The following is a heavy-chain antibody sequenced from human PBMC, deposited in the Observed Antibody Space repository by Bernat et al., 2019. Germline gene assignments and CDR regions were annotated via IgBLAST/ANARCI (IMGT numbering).Heavy chain of an antibody. J-gene: IGHJ6*02. D-gene: IGHD4-11*01. CDR2: INHSVST. V-gene: IGHV4-34*01. CDR3: ARCLQLPRSNSNYVASLAYYYGMDV. CDR1: GGSFSGYY. Sequence: QVQLQQWGAGLLKPSETLSLTCAVYGGSFSGYYWSWIRQPPGKGLEWIGEINHSVSTNYNPSLKSRVTISVDPSKNQFSLKLSSVTSADTAVYYCARCLQLPRSNSNYVASLAYYYGMDVWGQGTTVTVSS.